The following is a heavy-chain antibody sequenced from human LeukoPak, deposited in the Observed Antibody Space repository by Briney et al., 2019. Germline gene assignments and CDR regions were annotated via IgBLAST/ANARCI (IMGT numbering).Heavy chain of an antibody. CDR3: AKGSGGSGSYSKYYFDY. Sequence: GGSLRLSCAASGFSFSSYAMSWVRQAPGKGLECVSAISGSGGSTYYADSVKGRFTISRDNSKNTLYLQMNSLRAEDTAVYYCAKGSGGSGSYSKYYFDYWGQGTLVTVSS. CDR2: ISGSGGST. V-gene: IGHV3-23*01. J-gene: IGHJ4*02. CDR1: GFSFSSYA. D-gene: IGHD3-10*01.